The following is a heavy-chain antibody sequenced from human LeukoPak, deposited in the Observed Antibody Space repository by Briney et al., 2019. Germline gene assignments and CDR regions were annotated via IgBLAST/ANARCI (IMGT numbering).Heavy chain of an antibody. CDR3: ARAKPNWNPPDY. CDR2: IYNSGRT. D-gene: IGHD1-1*01. Sequence: PSETLSLTCTVSGGSITSNFWSWIRQPPGKGLEWIGYIYNSGRTSYNPSLKSRATISEDTSKNQFSLKLNSVTAADTAVYYRARAKPNWNPPDYWGQGTLVTVSS. J-gene: IGHJ4*02. CDR1: GGSITSNF. V-gene: IGHV4-4*09.